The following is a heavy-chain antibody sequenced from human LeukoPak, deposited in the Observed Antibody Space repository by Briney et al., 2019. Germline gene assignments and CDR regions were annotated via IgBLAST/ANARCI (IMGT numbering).Heavy chain of an antibody. D-gene: IGHD3-3*01. V-gene: IGHV4-34*01. J-gene: IGHJ5*02. CDR1: GGSFSGYY. Sequence: SETLSLTCAVYGGSFSGYYWSWIRQPPGKGLEWIGEINHSGSTNYNPSLTSRVTISIDTSKNQFSLKLPSVTAADAAVYYCAGARTVLRFLEWSRPFDPWGQGTLVTVSS. CDR2: INHSGST. CDR3: AGARTVLRFLEWSRPFDP.